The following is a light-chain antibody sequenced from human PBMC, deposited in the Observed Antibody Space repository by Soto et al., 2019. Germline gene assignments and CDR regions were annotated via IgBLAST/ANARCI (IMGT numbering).Light chain of an antibody. CDR1: QSVNSN. J-gene: IGKJ1*01. Sequence: ETVMTQSPATLSVSPGERATLSCRASQSVNSNLAWYQQKLCQAPRVLIYGASTRATSIPDRFSGSGSGTEFILTISSLQSEDFAVYYCQEYNTWPWTFGQGTKVEIK. V-gene: IGKV3-15*01. CDR3: QEYNTWPWT. CDR2: GAS.